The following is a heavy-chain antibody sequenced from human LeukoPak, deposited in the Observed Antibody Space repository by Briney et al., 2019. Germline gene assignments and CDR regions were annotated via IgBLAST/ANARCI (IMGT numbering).Heavy chain of an antibody. V-gene: IGHV5-51*01. J-gene: IGHJ3*02. D-gene: IGHD3-22*01. CDR1: GYSFTSYW. Sequence: GESLKISCKGSGYSFTSYWIGWVRQMPGKGLEWMEIIYPGDSDTRYSPSFQGQVTISADKSISTAYLQWSSLKASDTAMYYCAASYYYDSSGYSPANDAFDIWGQGTMVTVSS. CDR2: IYPGDSDT. CDR3: AASYYYDSSGYSPANDAFDI.